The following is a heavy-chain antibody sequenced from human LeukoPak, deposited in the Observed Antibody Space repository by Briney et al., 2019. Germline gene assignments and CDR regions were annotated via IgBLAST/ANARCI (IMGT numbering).Heavy chain of an antibody. CDR2: IYHSGST. V-gene: IGHV4-4*02. Sequence: SETLSLTCAVSGGSISSSNWWSWVRQPPGKGLEWIGEIYHSGSTNYNPSLKSRVTISVDKSKNQFSLKLSSVTAADTAVYYCARVARIFGVVIYYYGMDVWGQGTTVTASS. CDR1: GGSISSSNW. CDR3: ARVARIFGVVIYYYGMDV. J-gene: IGHJ6*02. D-gene: IGHD3-3*01.